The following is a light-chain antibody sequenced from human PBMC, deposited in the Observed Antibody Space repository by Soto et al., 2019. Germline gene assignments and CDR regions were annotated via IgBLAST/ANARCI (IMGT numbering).Light chain of an antibody. CDR3: SSYTSSSTHV. Sequence: QSVLTQPASVSGSRGQSITISCTGTSSDVGAYSFVSWYQQHPGKLPKLMIFDVSRRPSGVSDRFSGSKSGNTASLTISGLQAEDEGDYYCSSYTSSSTHVFGSGTKVTVL. J-gene: IGLJ1*01. CDR2: DVS. CDR1: SSDVGAYSF. V-gene: IGLV2-14*03.